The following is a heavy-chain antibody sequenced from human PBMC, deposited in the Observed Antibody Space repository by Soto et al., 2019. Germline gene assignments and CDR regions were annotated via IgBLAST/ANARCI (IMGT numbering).Heavy chain of an antibody. CDR1: GGSISSYY. V-gene: IGHV4-59*01. D-gene: IGHD3-3*01. CDR3: ARGYYDFWSGYFMDV. Sequence: SETLSLTCTVSGGSISSYYWSWIRQPPGKGLEWIGYIYYSGSTNYNPSLKSRVTISVDTSKNQFSLKLSSVTAADTAVYYCARGYYDFWSGYFMDVWGQGTKVTVSS. J-gene: IGHJ6*02. CDR2: IYYSGST.